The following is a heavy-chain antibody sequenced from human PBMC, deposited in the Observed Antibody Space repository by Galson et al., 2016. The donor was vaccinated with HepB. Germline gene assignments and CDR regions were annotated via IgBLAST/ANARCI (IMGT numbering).Heavy chain of an antibody. V-gene: IGHV3-43*01. CDR1: GFTFVDYT. Sequence: SLRLSCAASGFTFVDYTMHWVRLVPGKGLEWVSLINWHDSTTHYADSVKGRFTISRDNSKDSLYLQMNALRPEDTALYYCVKGGQWLTESWGQGTLVTSSS. D-gene: IGHD6-19*01. CDR2: INWHDSTT. J-gene: IGHJ5*02. CDR3: VKGGQWLTES.